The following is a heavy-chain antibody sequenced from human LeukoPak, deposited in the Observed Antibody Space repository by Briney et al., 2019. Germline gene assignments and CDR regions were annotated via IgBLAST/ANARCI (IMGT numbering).Heavy chain of an antibody. D-gene: IGHD5-18*01. CDR2: IWYDGNNK. J-gene: IGHJ4*02. Sequence: GGSLRLSCAASGFTFSGYGMHWVRQAPDKGLEWVAVIWYDGNNKYYAESVKGRFTISRDNSKDTLYLQMNSLRAEDTAVYYCAKDWGYTTMVSYYFDYWGQGALVTVSS. V-gene: IGHV3-33*06. CDR1: GFTFSGYG. CDR3: AKDWGYTTMVSYYFDY.